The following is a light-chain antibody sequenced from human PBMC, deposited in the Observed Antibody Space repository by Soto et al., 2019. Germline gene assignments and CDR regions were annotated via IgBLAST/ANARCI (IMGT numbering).Light chain of an antibody. CDR1: QSVSSN. CDR3: QQYNNWWT. J-gene: IGKJ1*01. CDR2: GAS. Sequence: EIVMTQSAATLSVSPGKRATLSCRASQSVSSNLAWYQQKPGQAPRPLIYGASTRATGIPARFSGSGSGTEFTLTISSLPSEDFAVDYCQQYNNWWTFGQGTKVDIK. V-gene: IGKV3-15*01.